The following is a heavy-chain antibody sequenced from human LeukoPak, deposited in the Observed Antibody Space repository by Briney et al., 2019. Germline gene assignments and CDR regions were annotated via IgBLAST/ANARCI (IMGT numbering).Heavy chain of an antibody. CDR3: ASELDDYGGNTIDY. Sequence: SETLSLTCAVYGGSFSGYYWSWIRQPPGKGLEWIGSIYYSGSTYYNPSLKSRVTISVDTSKNQFSLKLSSVTAADTAVYYCASELDDYGGNTIDYWGQGTLVTVSS. CDR1: GGSFSGYY. CDR2: IYYSGST. J-gene: IGHJ4*02. V-gene: IGHV4-34*01. D-gene: IGHD4-23*01.